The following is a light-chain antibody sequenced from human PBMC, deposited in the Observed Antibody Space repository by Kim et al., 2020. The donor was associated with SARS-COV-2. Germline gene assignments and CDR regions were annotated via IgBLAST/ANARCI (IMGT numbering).Light chain of an antibody. Sequence: DIQMTQSPSTLSESVGDRVTITCRASQSISNWLAWYQQKPEKVPKLLIYKASNLENGVPSRFSGSGYGTEFTLTISSLQPDDFATYYCQHSYSYPYTFGQGTKLEI. CDR1: QSISNW. J-gene: IGKJ2*01. V-gene: IGKV1-5*03. CDR3: QHSYSYPYT. CDR2: KAS.